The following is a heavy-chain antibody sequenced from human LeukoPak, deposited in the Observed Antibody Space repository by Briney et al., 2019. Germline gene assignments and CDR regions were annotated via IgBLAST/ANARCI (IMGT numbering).Heavy chain of an antibody. J-gene: IGHJ4*02. CDR3: AKDGSPYSYGRGYYFDY. CDR2: ISYDGSNK. D-gene: IGHD5-18*01. Sequence: AGGSLRLSCAASGFTFSSYGMHWVRQAPGKGLEWVAVISYDGSNKYYADSVKGRFTISRDNSKNALYLQMNSLRAEDTAVYYCAKDGSPYSYGRGYYFDYWGQGTLVTVSS. V-gene: IGHV3-30*18. CDR1: GFTFSSYG.